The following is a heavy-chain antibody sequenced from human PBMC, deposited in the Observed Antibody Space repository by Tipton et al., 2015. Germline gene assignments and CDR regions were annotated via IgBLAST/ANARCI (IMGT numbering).Heavy chain of an antibody. CDR3: ARDPAGVRGNCDL. CDR2: INPNSGGT. J-gene: IGHJ4*02. D-gene: IGHD2-15*01. Sequence: QLVQSGAEVKNPGASLKVSCRASGYSFTDYFLHWVRQAPGQGLEWMGRINPNSGGTDYAQKFQGRVTMTRDTSINTAYMELNRLRSDDTAVYYCARDPAGVRGNCDLWGQGTLVSVSS. V-gene: IGHV1-2*02. CDR1: GYSFTDYF.